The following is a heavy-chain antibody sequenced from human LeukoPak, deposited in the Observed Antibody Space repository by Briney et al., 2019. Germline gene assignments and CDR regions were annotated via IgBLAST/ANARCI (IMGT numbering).Heavy chain of an antibody. CDR3: ARISYYDLWRNPGGWFDP. D-gene: IGHD3-3*01. V-gene: IGHV3-21*01. CDR1: GFTFSSYS. J-gene: IGHJ5*02. CDR2: ISSSSSYI. Sequence: GGSLRLSCAASGFTFSSYSMNWVRQAPGKGLEWVSSISSSSSYIYYADSVKGRFTISRDNAKNSLYLQMNSLRAEDTAVYYCARISYYDLWRNPGGWFDPWGQGTLVTVSS.